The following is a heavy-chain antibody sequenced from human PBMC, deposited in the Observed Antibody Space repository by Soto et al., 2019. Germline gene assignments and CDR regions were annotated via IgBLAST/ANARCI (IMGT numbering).Heavy chain of an antibody. CDR3: AREGTYYYDSSGSPLDY. Sequence: SVKVSCKASGGTFSSYAISWVRQAPGQGLEWMGGIIPIFGTANYAQKFQGRVTITADESTSTAYMELSSLRSEDTAVYYCAREGTYYYDSSGSPLDYWGQGTLVTAPQ. D-gene: IGHD3-22*01. V-gene: IGHV1-69*13. J-gene: IGHJ4*02. CDR1: GGTFSSYA. CDR2: IIPIFGTA.